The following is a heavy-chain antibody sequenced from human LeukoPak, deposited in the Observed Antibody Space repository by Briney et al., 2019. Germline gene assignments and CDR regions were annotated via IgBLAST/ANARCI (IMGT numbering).Heavy chain of an antibody. D-gene: IGHD6-19*01. Sequence: GGSLRLSCAASRFTFSNYYVNWVHQAPGRELEGVSSISSTSSYIYYADSVKGRFTISRDNADNSLYLQMNSLRAEDTAVYYCARGYSSGWSAFDYWGQGTLVTVSS. V-gene: IGHV3-21*01. CDR2: ISSTSSYI. CDR3: ARGYSSGWSAFDY. CDR1: RFTFSNYY. J-gene: IGHJ4*02.